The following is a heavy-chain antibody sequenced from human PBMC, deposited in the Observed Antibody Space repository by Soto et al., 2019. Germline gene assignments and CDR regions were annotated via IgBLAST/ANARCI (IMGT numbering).Heavy chain of an antibody. V-gene: IGHV3-66*01. CDR3: ARDDVLCDGGRCYGIPLDV. J-gene: IGHJ6*04. CDR2: IQSGGTT. Sequence: EVQLVESGGGLVQPGGSLRLSCAASGFTVSSKYMTWVRQAPGKGLEWVSLIQSGGTTYYADSVKGRFTISRDTSENTLHLQIDSLRVEDTAVYYCARDDVLCDGGRCYGIPLDVWGTGTTVTVSS. D-gene: IGHD2-15*01. CDR1: GFTVSSKY.